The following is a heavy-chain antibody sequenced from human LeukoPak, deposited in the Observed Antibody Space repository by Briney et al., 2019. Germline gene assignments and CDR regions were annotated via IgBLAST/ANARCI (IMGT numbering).Heavy chain of an antibody. V-gene: IGHV3-23*01. CDR2: ISGSGGST. CDR3: AKDAKYVFFDY. CDR1: GFTFSSYV. D-gene: IGHD4/OR15-4a*01. J-gene: IGHJ4*02. Sequence: GGYLRLSCAASGFTFSSYVMRWVRQAPGKGPEWVSAISGSGGSTYYADSVKGRFTVSRDNSKNTLYLQMNSLRAEDTAVYYCAKDAKYVFFDYWGQGTLVTVSS.